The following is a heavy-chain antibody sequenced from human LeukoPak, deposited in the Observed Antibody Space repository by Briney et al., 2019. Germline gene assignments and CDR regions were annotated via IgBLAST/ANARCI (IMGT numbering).Heavy chain of an antibody. J-gene: IGHJ4*02. V-gene: IGHV3-23*01. D-gene: IGHD4-17*01. Sequence: GGSLRLSCVASGFTFKNCAMSWVRQAPGKGLEWVSGINYSGGHKYYADSVKGRFTISRDNAKNSLYLQMNSLRAEDTAVYYCAAVTNYINWGQGTLVTVSS. CDR3: AAVTNYIN. CDR1: GFTFKNCA. CDR2: INYSGGHK.